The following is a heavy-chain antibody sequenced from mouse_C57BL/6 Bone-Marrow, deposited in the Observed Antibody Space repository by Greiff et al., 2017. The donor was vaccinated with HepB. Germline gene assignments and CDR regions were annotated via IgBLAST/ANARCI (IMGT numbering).Heavy chain of an antibody. V-gene: IGHV1-69*01. D-gene: IGHD1-1*01. CDR2: IDPSDSYT. J-gene: IGHJ2*01. CDR3: AREDTTVVSDFDF. CDR1: GYTFTSYW. Sequence: QVQLQQSGAELVMPGASVKLSCKASGYTFTSYWMHWVKQRPGQGLEWIGEIDPSDSYTNYNQKFKGKATLTVDKSSSTAYMQLSSLTSEDAAVYYCAREDTTVVSDFDFWGQGTTPTVSS.